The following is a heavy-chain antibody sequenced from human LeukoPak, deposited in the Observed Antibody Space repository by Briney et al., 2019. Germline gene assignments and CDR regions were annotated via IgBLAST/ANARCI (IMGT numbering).Heavy chain of an antibody. CDR3: ATYGDRPPFDY. Sequence: PGRSLRLSCAASGFTFSSYAMHWVRQAPGKGLEWVAVISYDGSNKYYADSVKGRFTISRDNSKNTLYLQMNSLRAEGTAVYYCATYGDRPPFDYWGQGTLVTVSS. CDR2: ISYDGSNK. D-gene: IGHD4-17*01. CDR1: GFTFSSYA. J-gene: IGHJ4*02. V-gene: IGHV3-30-3*01.